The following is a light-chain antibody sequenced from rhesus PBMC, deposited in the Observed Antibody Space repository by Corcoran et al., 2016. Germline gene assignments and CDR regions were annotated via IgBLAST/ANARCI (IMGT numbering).Light chain of an antibody. J-gene: IGKJ4*01. CDR3: MQALAFPLT. CDR2: EVS. Sequence: DIVMTQTPLSLPVTPGEPASISCRSSQSLLDSEDGNTYLDWYLQKPGQSPQLLIYEVSKRASGVPDRGSGSGSDTDFTLKISRVEAGDVGIYYCMQALAFPLTFGGGTKVEMK. V-gene: IGKV2-104*02. CDR1: QSLLDSEDGNTY.